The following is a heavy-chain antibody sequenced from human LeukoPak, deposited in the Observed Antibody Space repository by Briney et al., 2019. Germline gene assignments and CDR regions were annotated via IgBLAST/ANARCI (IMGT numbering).Heavy chain of an antibody. CDR1: GGSISSGGYS. V-gene: IGHV4-30-2*01. D-gene: IGHD1-26*01. Sequence: SETLSLTCAVSGGSISSGGYSWSWIRQPPGKGLEWIGYIYHSGSIYYNPSLKSRVTISVDTSKNQFSLKLSSVTAADTAVYYCAIDSGSLLWGQGTLVTVSS. J-gene: IGHJ4*02. CDR3: AIDSGSLL. CDR2: IYHSGSI.